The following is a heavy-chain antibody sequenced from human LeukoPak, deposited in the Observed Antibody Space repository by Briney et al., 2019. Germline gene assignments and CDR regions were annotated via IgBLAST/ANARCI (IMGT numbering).Heavy chain of an antibody. D-gene: IGHD5-18*01. CDR3: AKGEGTSYGYIPY. Sequence: GGSLRLSCAASGFIFRSFAMSWVRQAPGKGLEWVSIIRSSDGSTNYADSVRGRFTISRDNSKNILYLQMNSLRADDTAVYYCAKGEGTSYGYIPYWGQGSLVTVSS. CDR2: IRSSDGST. J-gene: IGHJ4*02. V-gene: IGHV3-23*01. CDR1: GFIFRSFA.